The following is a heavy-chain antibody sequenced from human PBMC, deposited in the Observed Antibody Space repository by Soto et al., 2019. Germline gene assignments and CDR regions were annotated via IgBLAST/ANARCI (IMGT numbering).Heavy chain of an antibody. Sequence: QVQLVQSGAEVKKPGASVKVSCKASGYTFTSYGISWVRQAPGQGLEWMGWISAYNGNTNYAQKLQGRVTMTTDTSTSTAYMELRSLRSDDTAVYYCARDQPQYYSDSSGYFDYWGQGTLVTVSS. CDR1: GYTFTSYG. D-gene: IGHD3-22*01. CDR3: ARDQPQYYSDSSGYFDY. CDR2: ISAYNGNT. V-gene: IGHV1-18*01. J-gene: IGHJ4*02.